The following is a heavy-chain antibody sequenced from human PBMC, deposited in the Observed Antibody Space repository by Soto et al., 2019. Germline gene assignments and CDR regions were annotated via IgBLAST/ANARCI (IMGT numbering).Heavy chain of an antibody. V-gene: IGHV3-33*01. CDR2: IWYGGLNK. Sequence: QVQLVESGGGVVQPGRSLRLSCAAAGFTFSNYGMHWVRQAPGKGLEWVAVIWYGGLNKYYADSVKGRFTISRDNSKNSVDLQMNSQRAEDTAVYYCARDISSIYFDCWGQGTLVIVSS. CDR3: ARDISSIYFDC. CDR1: GFTFSNYG. J-gene: IGHJ4*02. D-gene: IGHD3-3*02.